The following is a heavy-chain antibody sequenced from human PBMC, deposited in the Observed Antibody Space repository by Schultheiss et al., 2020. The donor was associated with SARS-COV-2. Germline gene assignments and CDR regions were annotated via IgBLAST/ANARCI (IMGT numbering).Heavy chain of an antibody. CDR2: ISSSSTI. V-gene: IGHV3-21*04. Sequence: GESLKISCAASGFTFSSYSMNWVRQAPGKGLEWVSSISSSSTISYADSVKGRFTISRDDSKNSVYLQMNSLKTEDTAVYYCARVRAFCSSTSCHFDCWGQGTLVTVSS. CDR1: GFTFSSYS. J-gene: IGHJ4*02. CDR3: ARVRAFCSSTSCHFDC. D-gene: IGHD2-2*01.